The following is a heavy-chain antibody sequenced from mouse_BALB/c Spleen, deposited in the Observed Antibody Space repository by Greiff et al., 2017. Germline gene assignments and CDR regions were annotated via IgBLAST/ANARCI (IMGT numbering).Heavy chain of an antibody. D-gene: IGHD2-1*01. Sequence: QVQLQQPGAELVKPGASVMMSCKASGYTFTSYWMHWVKQRPGQGLEWIGVIDPSDSYTSYNQKFKGKATLTVDTSSSTAYMQLSSLTSEDSAVYYCTRSSYGNYYFDYWGQGTTLTVSS. CDR2: IDPSDSYT. V-gene: IGHV1S127*01. CDR1: GYTFTSYW. J-gene: IGHJ2*01. CDR3: TRSSYGNYYFDY.